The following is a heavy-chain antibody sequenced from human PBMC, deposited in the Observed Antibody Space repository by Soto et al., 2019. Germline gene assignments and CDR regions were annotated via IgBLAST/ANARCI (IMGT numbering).Heavy chain of an antibody. CDR3: GRDGALGDTAVVDS. CDR1: GFTFSTCG. D-gene: IGHD5-18*01. Sequence: QVQLVESGGGVVQPGKSLRLSCAASGFTFSTCGMHWVRQAPGKGLEWVAVIWYDGSNKYHGDSLKGRFTISRDNSKKTLYLQMNNLRAEDTAVYYCGRDGALGDTAVVDSWGQGTLVIVSS. V-gene: IGHV3-33*01. J-gene: IGHJ4*02. CDR2: IWYDGSNK.